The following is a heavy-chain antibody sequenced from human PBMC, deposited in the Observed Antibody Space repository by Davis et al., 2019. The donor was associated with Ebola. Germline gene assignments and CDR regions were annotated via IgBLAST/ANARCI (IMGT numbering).Heavy chain of an antibody. V-gene: IGHV3-74*01. D-gene: IGHD1-26*01. CDR3: VRDTIEGPTTFDS. CDR2: INGDGTRT. Sequence: PGGSLRLSCAASGFSFSSHWMHWVRQVPGKGLVWVSRINGDGTRTTYADSVKGRFTISRDNVKNILYLNMTTLSAEDTAIYYCVRDTIEGPTTFDSWGQGTLVTVAS. CDR1: GFSFSSHW. J-gene: IGHJ4*02.